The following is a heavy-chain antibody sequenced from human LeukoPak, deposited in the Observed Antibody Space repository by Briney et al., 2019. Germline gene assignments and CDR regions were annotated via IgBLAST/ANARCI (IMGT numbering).Heavy chain of an antibody. CDR2: IYYSGST. Sequence: SETLSLTCTVSGASIRSSAYYWGWIRQPPGKGLEWIGSIYYSGSTYYNTSLKSRVTISLDTPKNQFSLKLSSVTAADTAVYYCARVAMVRGVGAYYFDYWGQGTLVTVSS. D-gene: IGHD3-10*01. CDR1: GASIRSSAYY. CDR3: ARVAMVRGVGAYYFDY. J-gene: IGHJ4*02. V-gene: IGHV4-39*07.